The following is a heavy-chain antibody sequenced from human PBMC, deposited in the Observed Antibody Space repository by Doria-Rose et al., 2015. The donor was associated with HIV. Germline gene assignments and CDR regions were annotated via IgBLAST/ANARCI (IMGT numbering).Heavy chain of an antibody. V-gene: IGHV2-26*01. J-gene: IGHJ4*02. CDR3: ARIKSSRWYHKYYFDF. Sequence: SGPVLVKPTETLTLTCTVSGVSLSSPGMGVSWIRQPPGEDLEWLANIFPDDERSYKTSLKSRLTISRGTSKRQVVLTMTDMDPVDTATYYCARIKSSRWYHKYYFDFWGQGTLVIVSA. CDR1: GVSLSSPGMG. D-gene: IGHD6-13*01. CDR2: IFPDDER.